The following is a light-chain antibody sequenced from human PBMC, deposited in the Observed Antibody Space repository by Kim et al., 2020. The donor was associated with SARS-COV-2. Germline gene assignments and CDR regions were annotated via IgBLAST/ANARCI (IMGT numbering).Light chain of an antibody. V-gene: IGKV1-33*01. CDR1: QDISNY. J-gene: IGKJ4*01. Sequence: DIQMTQSPSSLSASVGDRVTITCQASQDISNYLNWYQQKPGKAPKLLIYAASNLETGVPSRFSGSGSGTDFTFTISSLQPEDIATYYFQQYDNIPTLTFGGGTKVDIK. CDR3: QQYDNIPTLT. CDR2: AAS.